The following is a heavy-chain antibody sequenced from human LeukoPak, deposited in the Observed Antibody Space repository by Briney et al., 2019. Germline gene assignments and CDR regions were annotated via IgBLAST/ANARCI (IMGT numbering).Heavy chain of an antibody. Sequence: GKSLKISCKGSGYSFTSYWIGWVRQMPGKGLEWMGIIYPGDSDTRYSPSFQGQVTISADKSISTAYLQWSSLKASDTAMYYCARHNGQLPDYYYMDVWGKGTTVTVSS. V-gene: IGHV5-51*01. CDR3: ARHNGQLPDYYYMDV. D-gene: IGHD1-7*01. J-gene: IGHJ6*03. CDR2: IYPGDSDT. CDR1: GYSFTSYW.